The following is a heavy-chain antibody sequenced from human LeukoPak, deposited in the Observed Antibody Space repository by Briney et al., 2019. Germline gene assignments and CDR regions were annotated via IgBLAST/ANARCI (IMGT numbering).Heavy chain of an antibody. J-gene: IGHJ4*02. CDR3: ARVSTLDGIVLDS. D-gene: IGHD2-15*01. CDR1: GGSISGGNYY. CDR2: VYTSGRT. Sequence: PSETLSLTCTVSGGSISGGNYYWSWIRRPAGKGLYWIGRVYTSGRTNYNPSLRNRVSMSLDTSKNQFSLTLNSVTAADTAVYYCARVSTLDGIVLDSWGQGIPVTVSP. V-gene: IGHV4-61*02.